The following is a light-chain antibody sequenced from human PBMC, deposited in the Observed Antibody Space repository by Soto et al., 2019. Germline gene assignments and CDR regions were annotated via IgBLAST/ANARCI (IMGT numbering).Light chain of an antibody. CDR1: QSVSSSY. CDR2: GAS. J-gene: IGKJ5*01. CDR3: QQYGSSPPIT. V-gene: IGKV3-20*01. Sequence: EIVLTQSPGTLSLSPGDRATLSCRASQSVSSSYLAWYQQKPGQAPRLLIYGASSRATGIPDRFSGSGSGTDFTLTISRLEPEDFAVYYCQQYGSSPPITFGPGTRLEIK.